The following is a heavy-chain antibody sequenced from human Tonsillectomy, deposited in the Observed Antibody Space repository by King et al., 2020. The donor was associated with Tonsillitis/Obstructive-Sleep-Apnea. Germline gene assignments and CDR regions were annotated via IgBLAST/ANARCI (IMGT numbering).Heavy chain of an antibody. V-gene: IGHV1-18*01. D-gene: IGHD2-2*02. CDR1: GYTFTNYG. Sequence: QLVQSGAEVKEPGASVKVSCKASGYTFTNYGISWVRQAPGQGLEWMGWISAYNGDTNYVQKLQGRVTMTTDTSTSTAYMGVRSLRSDDTAVYYCARAGCSSTCCNKSESRYYYYMDLWGKGTTVTVSS. CDR3: ARAGCSSTCCNKSESRYYYYMDL. J-gene: IGHJ6*03. CDR2: ISAYNGDT.